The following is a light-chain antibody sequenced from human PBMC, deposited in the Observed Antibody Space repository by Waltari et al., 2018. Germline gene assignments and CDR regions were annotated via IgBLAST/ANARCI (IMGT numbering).Light chain of an antibody. CDR1: QSVFYRSDHKNY. CDR2: WAS. Sequence: DIVMTQSPDSLAVSLGERATIDCTSSQSVFYRSDHKNYLAWYQHKPGQPPKLLFYWASTRESGVPDRFSASGSGTDFTLTINNLQAEDVAVYYCQQYYRSRTFGQGTKVEIK. V-gene: IGKV4-1*01. J-gene: IGKJ1*01. CDR3: QQYYRSRT.